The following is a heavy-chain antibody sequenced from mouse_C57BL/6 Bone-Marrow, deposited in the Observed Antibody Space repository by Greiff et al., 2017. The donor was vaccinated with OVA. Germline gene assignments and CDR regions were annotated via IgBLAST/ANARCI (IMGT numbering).Heavy chain of an antibody. CDR2: INPGSGGT. CDR3: ARSGAFITTPMDY. J-gene: IGHJ4*01. CDR1: GYAFTNYL. Sequence: QVQLQQSGAELVRPGTSVKVSCKASGYAFTNYLIEWVKQRPGQGLEWIGVINPGSGGTNYNEKFKGKATLTADKSSSTAYMQLSSLTSEDSAVYFCARSGAFITTPMDYWGQGTSVTVSS. D-gene: IGHD1-1*01. V-gene: IGHV1-54*01.